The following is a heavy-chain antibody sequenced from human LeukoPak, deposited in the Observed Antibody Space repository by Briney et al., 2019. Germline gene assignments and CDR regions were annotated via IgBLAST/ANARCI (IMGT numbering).Heavy chain of an antibody. CDR3: ARGSRLVVVERDAFDI. V-gene: IGHV3-21*01. CDR1: GFNFGSYS. Sequence: PGGSLRLSCAASGFNFGSYSMNWVRQAPGKGLEWVSSISISSNYIYYPDSLKGRFTISRDNAKNSLYLQMNSLRAEDTAVYYCARGSRLVVVERDAFDIWGQGTMVTVSS. J-gene: IGHJ3*02. CDR2: ISISSNYI. D-gene: IGHD2-15*01.